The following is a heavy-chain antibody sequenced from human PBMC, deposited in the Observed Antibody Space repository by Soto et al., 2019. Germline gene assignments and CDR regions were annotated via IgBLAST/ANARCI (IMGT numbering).Heavy chain of an antibody. CDR1: GFTFSGYS. CDR3: ARNAGGYDVWLDP. V-gene: IGHV3-21*01. Sequence: GGSLRLSCAVSGFTFSGYSMNWVRQAPGKGLEWVSSISTSGSYIYYADSVKGRFTISRDNAKNSLYLQMNGLRAEDTAVYYCARNAGGYDVWLDPWGQGTLVTVSS. CDR2: ISTSGSYI. D-gene: IGHD5-12*01. J-gene: IGHJ5*02.